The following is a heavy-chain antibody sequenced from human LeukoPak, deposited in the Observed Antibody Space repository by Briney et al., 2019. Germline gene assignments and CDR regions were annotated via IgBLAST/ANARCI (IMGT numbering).Heavy chain of an antibody. V-gene: IGHV5-51*01. CDR1: GYSFTSYW. CDR2: IYPGDSDT. CDR3: ARLLGYCTNGVCYPSWFDP. Sequence: GESLKISYKGSGYSFTSYWIGWVRQMPGKGLEWMGIIYPGDSDTRYSPSFQGQVTISADKSISTAYLQWSSLKASDTAMYYCARLLGYCTNGVCYPSWFDPWGQGTLVTVSS. D-gene: IGHD2-8*01. J-gene: IGHJ5*02.